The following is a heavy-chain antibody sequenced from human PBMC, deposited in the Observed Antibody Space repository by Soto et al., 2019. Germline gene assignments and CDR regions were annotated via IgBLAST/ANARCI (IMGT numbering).Heavy chain of an antibody. CDR3: ASSLGTPTIAAAGSFDY. J-gene: IGHJ4*02. CDR2: INPSGGST. V-gene: IGHV1-46*03. CDR1: GYTFTSYY. D-gene: IGHD6-13*01. Sequence: QVQLVQSGAEVKKPGASVKVSCKASGYTFTSYYMHWVRQAPGQGLEWMGIINPSGGSTSYAQKFQGEVTMTRDTSTSTVYMELSGLRSEDTAVYYCASSLGTPTIAAAGSFDYWGQGTLVTVSS.